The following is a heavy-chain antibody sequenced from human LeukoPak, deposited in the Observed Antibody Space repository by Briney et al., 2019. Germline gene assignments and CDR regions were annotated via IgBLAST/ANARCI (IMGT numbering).Heavy chain of an antibody. Sequence: SETLSLTCTVSGGSISSSSYYWGWIRQPPGKGLEWIGSIYYSGSTYYNPSLKSRVTLSVDTSKNQFSLKLGSVTAADTAVYYCARRISSSWYYFDYWGQGTLVTVSS. V-gene: IGHV4-39*01. CDR1: GGSISSSSYY. CDR3: ARRISSSWYYFDY. CDR2: IYYSGST. J-gene: IGHJ4*02. D-gene: IGHD6-13*01.